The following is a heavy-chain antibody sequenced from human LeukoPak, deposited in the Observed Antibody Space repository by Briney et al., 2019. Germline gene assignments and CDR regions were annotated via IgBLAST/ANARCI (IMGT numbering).Heavy chain of an antibody. D-gene: IGHD2-15*01. CDR2: IKQDGSEK. J-gene: IGHJ5*02. CDR1: GFTFSSYW. V-gene: IGHV3-7*01. Sequence: GGSLRLSCAASGFTFSSYWMSWVRQAPGKGLEWVANIKQDGSEKYYVDSVKGRFTISRDNAKNSLYLQMNSLRAEDTAVYYCARDSPRYCSGGSCSNWFDPWGQGTLVTVSS. CDR3: ARDSPRYCSGGSCSNWFDP.